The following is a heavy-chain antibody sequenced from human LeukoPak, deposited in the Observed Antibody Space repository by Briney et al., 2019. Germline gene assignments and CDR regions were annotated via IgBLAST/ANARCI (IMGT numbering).Heavy chain of an antibody. CDR2: ISDSGST. CDR1: GGSIDNYY. Sequence: SETLSLTCTVSGGSIDNYYWNWVRQPPGKGLEWIAYISDSGSTNYNPSLKSRVTISLDTSKNQFSLKLTSVTAADTAMYYCARKNSFDIWAEGQWSPSL. CDR3: ARKNSFDI. J-gene: IGHJ3*02. D-gene: IGHD2/OR15-2a*01. V-gene: IGHV4-59*08.